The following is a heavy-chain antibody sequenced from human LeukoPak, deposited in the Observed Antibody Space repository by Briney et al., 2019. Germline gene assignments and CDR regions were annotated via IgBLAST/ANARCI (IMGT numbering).Heavy chain of an antibody. Sequence: PGGSLRLSCVASGFTFSSYAMSWVRQAPGKGLEWVSSISGSGGSTYYADSVKGRFTISRDNSKNTLYLQMSSLGAEDTAVYYCAKDYYYDSGAYDSFDYWGQGALVTVSS. V-gene: IGHV3-23*01. CDR3: AKDYYYDSGAYDSFDY. D-gene: IGHD3-22*01. J-gene: IGHJ4*02. CDR1: GFTFSSYA. CDR2: ISGSGGST.